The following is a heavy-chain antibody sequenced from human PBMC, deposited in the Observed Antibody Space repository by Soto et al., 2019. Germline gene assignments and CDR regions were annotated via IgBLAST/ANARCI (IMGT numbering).Heavy chain of an antibody. CDR2: HYSGGST. D-gene: IGHD1-26*01. V-gene: IGHV3-53*01. J-gene: IGHJ5*02. CDR1: GFSVSSNY. CDR3: ARHRHPRGTVGATSPLDP. Sequence: LRLSCAISGFSVSSNYLSWVRQAPGKGLEWVSVHYSGGSTYYADSVQGRFTIARDKSNNTLYLQMRRVRAEDTAVYFCARHRHPRGTVGATSPLDPWGQGTQVTVSS.